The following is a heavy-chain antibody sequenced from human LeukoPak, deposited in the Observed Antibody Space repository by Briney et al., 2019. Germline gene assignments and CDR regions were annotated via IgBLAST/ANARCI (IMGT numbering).Heavy chain of an antibody. J-gene: IGHJ4*02. CDR3: AKDRRSSWYDYFDY. CDR2: IRYDGSNK. CDR1: GFTFSSYG. V-gene: IGHV3-30*02. Sequence: PGGSLRLSCAASGFTFSSYGMHCVRQAPGKGLEWVAFIRYDGSNKYYADSVKGRFTISRDNSKNTLYLQMNSLRAEDTAVYYCAKDRRSSWYDYFDYWGQGTLVTVSS. D-gene: IGHD6-13*01.